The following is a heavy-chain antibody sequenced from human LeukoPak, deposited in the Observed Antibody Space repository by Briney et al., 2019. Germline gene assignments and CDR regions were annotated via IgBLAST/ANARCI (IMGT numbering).Heavy chain of an antibody. J-gene: IGHJ2*01. D-gene: IGHD4-23*01. Sequence: PGRSLRLSCAASGFSFSTYTMNWVRQAPGKGLERVAGIQHDGGRTYYADSVKGRFTISRDNSKNTLYLEMNSLTPEDTAPYYCARDHYGGNSWDWYFDLWGRGILVTVSS. V-gene: IGHV3-30-3*01. CDR1: GFSFSTYT. CDR2: IQHDGGRT. CDR3: ARDHYGGNSWDWYFDL.